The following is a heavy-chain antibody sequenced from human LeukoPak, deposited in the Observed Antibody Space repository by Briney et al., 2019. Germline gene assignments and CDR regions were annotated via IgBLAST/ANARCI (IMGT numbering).Heavy chain of an antibody. D-gene: IGHD4-23*01. J-gene: IGHJ4*02. V-gene: IGHV4-59*01. CDR3: AREKNGNEPFDY. CDR2: IYYSGST. CDR1: GGSISGYY. Sequence: PSETLSLTCTVSGGSISGYYWSWIRQPPGKGLEWIGYIYYSGSTNYNPSLKSRVTISVDTSKNQFSLKLSSVTAADTAVYYCAREKNGNEPFDYWGQGTLVTVSS.